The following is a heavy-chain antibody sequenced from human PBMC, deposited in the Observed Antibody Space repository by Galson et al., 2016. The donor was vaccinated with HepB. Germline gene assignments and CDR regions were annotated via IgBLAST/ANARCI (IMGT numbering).Heavy chain of an antibody. J-gene: IGHJ4*02. CDR3: AKDRGYCSGGDCPWDLDY. V-gene: IGHV3-23*01. D-gene: IGHD2-15*01. CDR1: GFTFSDYA. Sequence: SLRLSCAASGFTFSDYAMTWVRQAPGKGLEWVSGIIRSGGSTYNADSVEGRFSISRDNSKSTLYLQMNSLRAEDTAVYYCAKDRGYCSGGDCPWDLDYWGQGTLVTVSS. CDR2: IIRSGGST.